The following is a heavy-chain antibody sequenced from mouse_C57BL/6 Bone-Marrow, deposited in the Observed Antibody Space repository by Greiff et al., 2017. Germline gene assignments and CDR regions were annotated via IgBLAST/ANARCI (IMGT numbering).Heavy chain of an antibody. J-gene: IGHJ2*01. Sequence: VKQRTGQGLEWIGEIYPRSGNTYYNEKFKGKATLTADKSSSTAYMELRSMTSEDSAVSFWARNWDYWGQGTTLTVSS. CDR2: IYPRSGNT. CDR3: ARNWDY. V-gene: IGHV1-81*01. D-gene: IGHD4-1*01.